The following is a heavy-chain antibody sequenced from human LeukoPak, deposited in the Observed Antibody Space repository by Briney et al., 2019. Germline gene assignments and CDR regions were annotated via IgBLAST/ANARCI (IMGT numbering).Heavy chain of an antibody. V-gene: IGHV3-7*01. CDR2: IKQDGSEK. J-gene: IGHJ4*02. CDR3: ARSASYYDFWSGYYHHFDY. Sequence: GGSLRLSCAASGFTFSSYWMSWVRQAPGKGLEWVANIKQDGSEKYYVDSVKGRFTISRDNAKNSLYLQMNSLRAEDTAMYYCARSASYYDFWSGYYHHFDYWGQGTLVTVSS. CDR1: GFTFSSYW. D-gene: IGHD3-3*01.